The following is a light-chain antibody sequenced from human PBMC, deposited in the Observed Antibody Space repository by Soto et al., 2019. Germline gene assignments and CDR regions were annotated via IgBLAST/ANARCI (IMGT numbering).Light chain of an antibody. CDR1: QSLLHSNGYNY. J-gene: IGKJ3*01. CDR2: LGS. V-gene: IGKV2-28*01. Sequence: DIVMTQSPLSLPVTPGEPASISCRSSQSLLHSNGYNYLDWYLQKPGQSPQLLIYLGSNRASGVPGRFSGSGSGTDFTLKISRVEAEDVGVYYCIQALQPPLTFGPGNKVDIK. CDR3: IQALQPPLT.